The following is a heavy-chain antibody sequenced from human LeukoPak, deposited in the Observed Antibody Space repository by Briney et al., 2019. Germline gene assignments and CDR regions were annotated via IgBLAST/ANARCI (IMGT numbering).Heavy chain of an antibody. CDR1: GFTFSSYA. CDR2: MSYDGSNK. CDR3: ARALPAFDI. Sequence: GRSLRLSCAASGFTFSSYAMHWVRQAPGKGLEWVGVMSYDGSNKYYADSVKGRFTISRDNSKNTLHVQLNSLRAEDTAVYYCARALPAFDIWGQGTMVTVSP. V-gene: IGHV3-30*04. J-gene: IGHJ3*02.